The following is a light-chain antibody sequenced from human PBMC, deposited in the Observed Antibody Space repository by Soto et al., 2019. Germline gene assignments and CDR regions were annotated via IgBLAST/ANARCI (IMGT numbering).Light chain of an antibody. CDR1: QTISSW. CDR3: QQYNSYLRT. V-gene: IGKV1-5*01. Sequence: DILMTQSPATLSSSPGDRATITCRASQTISSWLAWCQQKPGQAPNLLIYDASSMESGVPARFSGRKSGTEFTLTINSLQPDDFATYYCQQYNSYLRTFGQGTKVDI. CDR2: DAS. J-gene: IGKJ1*01.